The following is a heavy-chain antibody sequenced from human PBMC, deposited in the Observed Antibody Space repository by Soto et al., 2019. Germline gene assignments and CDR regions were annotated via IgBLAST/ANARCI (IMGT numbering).Heavy chain of an antibody. CDR1: GGSISSGGYS. CDR3: ARSWVPGYCISTSCYSNWFDP. Sequence: SETLSLTCAVSGGSISSGGYSWSWIRQHPGKGLEWIGYIYYSGSTYYNPSLKSRVTISVDTSKNQFSLKLSSVTAADTAVYYCARSWVPGYCISTSCYSNWFDPWGQGTLVTVSS. CDR2: IYYSGST. J-gene: IGHJ5*02. D-gene: IGHD2-2*01. V-gene: IGHV4-31*11.